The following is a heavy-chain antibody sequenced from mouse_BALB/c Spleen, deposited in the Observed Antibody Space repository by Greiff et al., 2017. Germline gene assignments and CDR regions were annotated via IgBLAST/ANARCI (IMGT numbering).Heavy chain of an antibody. CDR3: AGDNYGYDVKFAY. CDR1: GFPITSGYY. J-gene: IGHJ3*01. Sequence: KLQESGPGLVKPSQSLFLACSITGFPITSGYYWIWIRQSPGKPLEWMGYITHSGETFYNPSLQSPISITRETSKNQFFLQLNSVTTEDTAMYYCAGDNYGYDVKFAYWGQGTLVTVSA. D-gene: IGHD2-2*01. CDR2: ITHSGET. V-gene: IGHV12-3*02.